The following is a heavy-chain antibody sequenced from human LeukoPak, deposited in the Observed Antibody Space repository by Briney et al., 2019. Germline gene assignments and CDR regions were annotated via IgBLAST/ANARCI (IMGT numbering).Heavy chain of an antibody. V-gene: IGHV4-38-2*01. CDR2: IYHSGST. CDR3: ARNVLRFLEWFPNWFDP. CDR1: GYSISSGYY. Sequence: SETLSLTCAVSGYSISSGYYWGWIRQPPGKGLEWIGSIYHSGSTYYNPSLKSRVTISVDTSKNQFSLKLSSVTAADTAVYYCARNVLRFLEWFPNWFDPWGQGTLVTVSS. D-gene: IGHD3-3*01. J-gene: IGHJ5*02.